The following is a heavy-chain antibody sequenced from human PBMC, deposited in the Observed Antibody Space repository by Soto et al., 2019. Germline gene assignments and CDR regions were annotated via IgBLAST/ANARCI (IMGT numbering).Heavy chain of an antibody. J-gene: IGHJ6*02. CDR3: ARQSDCSNGVCYAGPYYNNAMDV. CDR1: GGTVSSYA. CDR2: IIPIFGTA. D-gene: IGHD2-8*01. V-gene: IGHV1-69*13. Sequence: SVKASCKASGGTVSSYAISWVRQAPGQGLEWMGGIIPIFGTANYAQKFQGRVTITADESTSTAYMELSSLRSEDTAVYYCARQSDCSNGVCYAGPYYNNAMDVWGQGTTVTVSS.